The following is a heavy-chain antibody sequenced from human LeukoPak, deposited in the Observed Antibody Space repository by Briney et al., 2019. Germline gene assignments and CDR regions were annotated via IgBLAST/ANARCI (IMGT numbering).Heavy chain of an antibody. CDR2: ISGSGGST. D-gene: IGHD3-9*01. CDR3: AKDQNEDQRSFDWFNY. J-gene: IGHJ5*01. Sequence: GGSLRLSCAASGFTFSSYNMNWVRQAPGKGLEWVSAISGSGGSTYYADSVKGRFTISRDNSKNTLYLQMNSLRAEDTAVYYCAKDQNEDQRSFDWFNYWGQGTLVTVSS. V-gene: IGHV3-23*01. CDR1: GFTFSSYN.